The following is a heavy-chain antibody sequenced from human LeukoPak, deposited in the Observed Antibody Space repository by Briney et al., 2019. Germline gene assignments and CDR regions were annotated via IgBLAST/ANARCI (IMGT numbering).Heavy chain of an antibody. CDR3: ARGYSSSWYDWGLDY. D-gene: IGHD6-13*01. Sequence: SGPTLVNPTQTLTLTCTFSGFSLSTSGMCVSWIRQPPGKALEWLARIDWDDGKYYSTSLKTRLTISKDTSKNQVVLTMTNMDPVDTATYYCARGYSSSWYDWGLDYWGQGTLVTVSS. CDR2: IDWDDGK. CDR1: GFSLSTSGMC. V-gene: IGHV2-70*11. J-gene: IGHJ4*02.